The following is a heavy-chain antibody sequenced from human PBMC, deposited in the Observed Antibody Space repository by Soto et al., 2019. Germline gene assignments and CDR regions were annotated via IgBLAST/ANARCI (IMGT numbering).Heavy chain of an antibody. V-gene: IGHV2-5*01. CDR3: AHKRRDYDFLTGDYKPRPGY. Sequence: GSGPTLVNPTQTLTLTCTFSGFSLKTSGVGVGWIRQPPGEALEWLALIYWNDDKRYSPSLESRLTVTKDASKNQVVLTMTNMDPVDTATYYCAHKRRDYDFLTGDYKPRPGYWGQGTLVTVSS. CDR2: IYWNDDK. D-gene: IGHD3-9*01. J-gene: IGHJ4*02. CDR1: GFSLKTSGVG.